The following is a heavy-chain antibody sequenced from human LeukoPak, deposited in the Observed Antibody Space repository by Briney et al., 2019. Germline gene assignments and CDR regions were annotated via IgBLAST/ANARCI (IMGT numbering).Heavy chain of an antibody. CDR2: IYSGGST. CDR3: ARGAHDYGRVRLDY. J-gene: IGHJ4*02. CDR1: GFSFSSYG. V-gene: IGHV3-66*01. D-gene: IGHD4-17*01. Sequence: GGSLRLSCVASGFSFSSYGMSWVRQAPGKGLEWVSVIYSGGSTYYADSIKGRFTISRDNSKNTLYLQMNSLRAEDTAVYYCARGAHDYGRVRLDYWGQETLVTVSS.